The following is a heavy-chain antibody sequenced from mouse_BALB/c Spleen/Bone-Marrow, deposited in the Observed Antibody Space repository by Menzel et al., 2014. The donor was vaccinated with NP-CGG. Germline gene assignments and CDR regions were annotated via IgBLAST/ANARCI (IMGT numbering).Heavy chain of an antibody. CDR1: GFSLTSYG. CDR3: ARDGATATLAY. J-gene: IGHJ3*01. Sequence: VQLQQSGPGLVAPSQSLSITCTVSGFSLTSYGVHWVRQPPGKGLEWLGVIWAGGSTNYNSALMSRLSISKDNSKSQVFLKTNSLQTDDTAMYYCARDGATATLAYWGQGTLVTVSA. D-gene: IGHD1-2*01. V-gene: IGHV2-9*02. CDR2: IWAGGST.